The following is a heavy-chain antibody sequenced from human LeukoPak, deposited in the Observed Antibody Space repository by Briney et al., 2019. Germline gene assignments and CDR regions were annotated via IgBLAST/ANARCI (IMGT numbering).Heavy chain of an antibody. CDR2: ISGSGGST. CDR3: AKLSGKVVTATSSRYFDL. CDR1: GFTFSSDW. J-gene: IGHJ2*01. Sequence: HPGGSLRLSCAASGFTFSSDWMSWVRQAPGKGLEWVSAISGSGGSTYYADSVKGRFTISRDNSKITLYLQMTSLRAEDTAVYYCAKLSGKVVTATSSRYFDLWGRGTLVTVSS. V-gene: IGHV3-23*01. D-gene: IGHD2-21*02.